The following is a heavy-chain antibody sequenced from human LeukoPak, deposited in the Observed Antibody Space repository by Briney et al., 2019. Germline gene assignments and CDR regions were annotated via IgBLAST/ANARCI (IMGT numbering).Heavy chain of an antibody. CDR3: ARICSSTDCLIPD. J-gene: IGHJ4*02. V-gene: IGHV3-74*01. Sequence: EGSLRLSCAASGFTFSRHWMHWVRQAPGKGLVWISRINSDASDTNYADFVKGRFTISRDNAKNTVYLQINSLRDEDTVVYYCARICSSTDCLIPDWGQGTLVTVSS. CDR2: INSDASDT. CDR1: GFTFSRHW. D-gene: IGHD2-2*01.